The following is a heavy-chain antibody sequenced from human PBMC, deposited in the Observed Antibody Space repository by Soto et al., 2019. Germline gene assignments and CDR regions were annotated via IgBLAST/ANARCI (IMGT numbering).Heavy chain of an antibody. V-gene: IGHV3-53*01. CDR2: IYSGGST. CDR1: GFTVSSNY. D-gene: IGHD6-19*01. J-gene: IGHJ3*02. CDR3: AREYSSGWADAFDI. Sequence: EVQLVESGGGLIQPGGSLRLSCAASGFTVSSNYMSWVRQAPWKGLEWVSVIYSGGSTYYADSVKGRFTISRDNSKNTLYLQMNSLRAEDTAVYYCAREYSSGWADAFDIWGQGTMVTVSS.